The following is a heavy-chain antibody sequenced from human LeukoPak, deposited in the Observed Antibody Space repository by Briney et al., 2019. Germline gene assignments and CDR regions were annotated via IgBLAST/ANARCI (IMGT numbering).Heavy chain of an antibody. CDR1: GFTFSSYA. D-gene: IGHD2-15*01. CDR3: ARDYCSGGSCLD. J-gene: IGHJ4*02. Sequence: PGRSLRLSCAASGFTFSSYAMHWVRQAPGKGLEWVAVISYDGSNKYYADSVKGRFTISRDNSKNTLYLQMNSLRAEDTAVYYCARDYCSGGSCLDWGQGTLVTVSS. CDR2: ISYDGSNK. V-gene: IGHV3-30-3*01.